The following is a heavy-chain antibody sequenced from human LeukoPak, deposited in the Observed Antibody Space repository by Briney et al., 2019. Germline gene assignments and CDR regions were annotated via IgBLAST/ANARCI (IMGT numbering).Heavy chain of an antibody. CDR3: AREEVRRAVAGYFDY. CDR2: ISGYNGNT. V-gene: IGHV1-18*01. CDR1: GYSFSSYG. J-gene: IGHJ4*02. Sequence: ASVTVSCKASGYSFSSYGISWVRQAPGQGLEWMGWISGYNGNTNYAQKLQGRVTMTTDTSTSTAYMELRSLRSDDTAVYYCAREEVRRAVAGYFDYWGQGTLVTVSS. D-gene: IGHD6-19*01.